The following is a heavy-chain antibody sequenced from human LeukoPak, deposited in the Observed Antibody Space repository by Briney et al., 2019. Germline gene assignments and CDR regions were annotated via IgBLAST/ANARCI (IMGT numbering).Heavy chain of an antibody. CDR3: ARIGRYFDWLLPFDY. J-gene: IGHJ4*02. D-gene: IGHD3-9*01. CDR2: ISWHSGSI. Sequence: GRSLRLSCAASGFTFHDYAMHWVRQAPGKGLEWVSGISWHSGSIGYADSVKGRFTISRDNAKNSLYLQMNSLRAEDTAVYYCARIGRYFDWLLPFDYWGQGTLVTVSS. CDR1: GFTFHDYA. V-gene: IGHV3-9*01.